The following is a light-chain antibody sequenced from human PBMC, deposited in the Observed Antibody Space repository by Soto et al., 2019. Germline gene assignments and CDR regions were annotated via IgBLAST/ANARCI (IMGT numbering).Light chain of an antibody. CDR2: GAS. J-gene: IGKJ2*01. CDR1: QSVSKDY. CDR3: QQDGTSRIYT. V-gene: IGKV3-20*01. Sequence: IVLTQSPGTLSLSPGERATLSCRASQSVSKDYLAWYQLKPGQAPRLLIYGASNRATGIPDRFSGSGSGTDFNLTISRLEPEDVAVYSCQQDGTSRIYTLGQWTKLEIK.